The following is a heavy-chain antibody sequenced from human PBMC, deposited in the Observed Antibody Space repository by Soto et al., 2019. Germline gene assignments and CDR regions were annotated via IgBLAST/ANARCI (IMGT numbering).Heavy chain of an antibody. J-gene: IGHJ4*02. Sequence: QVQLQQWGAGLLKPSETLSLTCAVYGGSFSGYYWSWIRQPPGKGLEWIGEINHSGSTNYNPSLKSRVTISVDTSKNQFSLKLSSVTAADTAVYYCARAAYCSSTSCYKFDYWGPGTLVTASS. CDR2: INHSGST. V-gene: IGHV4-34*01. D-gene: IGHD2-2*02. CDR1: GGSFSGYY. CDR3: ARAAYCSSTSCYKFDY.